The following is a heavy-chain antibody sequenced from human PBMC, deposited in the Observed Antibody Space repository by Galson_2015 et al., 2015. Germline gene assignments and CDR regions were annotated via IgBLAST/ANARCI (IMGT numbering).Heavy chain of an antibody. V-gene: IGHV3-30*18. CDR1: GFTFSSYG. Sequence: SLRLSCAASGFTFSSYGMDWVRQAPGKGLEWVSVISYGGSNKYYADSVKARFTISRDNSKNTLYLQMNSLRAEDTAVYYCAKGKGYSGHEAFDIWGQGTMVTVSS. D-gene: IGHD5-12*01. J-gene: IGHJ3*02. CDR2: ISYGGSNK. CDR3: AKGKGYSGHEAFDI.